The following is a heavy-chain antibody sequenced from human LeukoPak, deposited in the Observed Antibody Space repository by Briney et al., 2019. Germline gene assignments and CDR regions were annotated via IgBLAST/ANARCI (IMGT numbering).Heavy chain of an antibody. CDR2: ITGSGGST. D-gene: IGHD3-10*01. Sequence: PGGSLRLSCAPSGFTFDNFAMTGGGQAPGKGLEWVSEITGSGGSTHYADSVKGRFTISRDNSKNTLYLQMNSLRAEDTAIYYCARELFDFDYWGQGTLVTVSS. CDR1: GFTFDNFA. CDR3: ARELFDFDY. J-gene: IGHJ4*02. V-gene: IGHV3-23*01.